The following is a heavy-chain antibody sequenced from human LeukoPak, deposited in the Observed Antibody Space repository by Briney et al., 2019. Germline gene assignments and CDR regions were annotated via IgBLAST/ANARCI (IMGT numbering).Heavy chain of an antibody. Sequence: SETLSLTCTVSGASVSAYYWTWIRQPPGKRLEWLGYIHYSGSTNYNPSLNSRVTMSLDVSKNQFSLKLSSVSAADTAVYYCVQVRLAGLFDPWGQGTLVTVSS. CDR3: VQVRLAGLFDP. V-gene: IGHV4-59*02. CDR2: IHYSGST. J-gene: IGHJ5*02. CDR1: GASVSAYY. D-gene: IGHD3-3*02.